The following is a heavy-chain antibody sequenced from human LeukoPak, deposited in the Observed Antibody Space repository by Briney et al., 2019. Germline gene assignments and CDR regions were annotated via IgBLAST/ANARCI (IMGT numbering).Heavy chain of an antibody. V-gene: IGHV4-31*03. D-gene: IGHD2-2*01. Sequence: SETLSLTCTVSGGSISSGGYYWSWIRQHPGKGLEWIGYIYYSGSTYYNPSLKSRVTISVDTSKNQFSLKLSSVTAADTAVYYCARAQIVVVPAAIQYYFDYWGQGTLVTVSS. CDR1: GGSISSGGYY. J-gene: IGHJ4*02. CDR3: ARAQIVVVPAAIQYYFDY. CDR2: IYYSGST.